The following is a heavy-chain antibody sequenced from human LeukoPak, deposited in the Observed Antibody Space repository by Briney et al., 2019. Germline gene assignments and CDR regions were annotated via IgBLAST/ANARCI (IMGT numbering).Heavy chain of an antibody. D-gene: IGHD2-21*02. CDR3: ATDRDNSDWQKRFDS. Sequence: GGSLRLSCAASGFTFSTYWMNWYRQAPGKGLEWVGNINQDASEINYVDSVRGRFTISRDNAKSSLHLQMNSLRAEDTAVYYCATDRDNSDWQKRFDSWGQGTLVTVSS. CDR1: GFTFSTYW. V-gene: IGHV3-7*01. CDR2: INQDASEI. J-gene: IGHJ4*02.